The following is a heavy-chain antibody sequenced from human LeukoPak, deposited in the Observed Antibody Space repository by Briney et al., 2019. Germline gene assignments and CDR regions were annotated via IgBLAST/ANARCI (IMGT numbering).Heavy chain of an antibody. V-gene: IGHV1-2*02. CDR3: ARVNWNWVYYFDY. J-gene: IGHJ4*02. CDR2: INPNSGGT. CDR1: GYTFTGYY. Sequence: ASVKVSCKASGYTFTGYYMHWVRQAPGQGLEWMGWINPNSGGTNYAQKVQGRVTMTRDTSITTAYMELSRLRSDDTAVYYCARVNWNWVYYFDYWGQGTLVTVSS. D-gene: IGHD1-7*01.